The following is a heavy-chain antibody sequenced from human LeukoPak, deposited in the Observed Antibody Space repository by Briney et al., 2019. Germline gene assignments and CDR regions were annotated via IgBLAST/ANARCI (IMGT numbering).Heavy chain of an antibody. CDR3: ARVSSSWPEYYFDY. D-gene: IGHD6-13*01. J-gene: IGHJ4*02. CDR2: INPNSGGT. Sequence: ASVKVSCKASGYTFTGYYMHWVRQAPGQGLEWMGWINPNSGGTNYAQKFQGRVTMTRDTSISTAYMEPSRLRSDDTAVYYCARVSSSWPEYYFDYWGQGTLVTVSS. V-gene: IGHV1-2*02. CDR1: GYTFTGYY.